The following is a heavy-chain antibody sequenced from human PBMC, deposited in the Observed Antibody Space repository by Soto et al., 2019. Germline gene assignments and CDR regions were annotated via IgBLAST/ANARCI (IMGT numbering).Heavy chain of an antibody. D-gene: IGHD6-13*01. J-gene: IGHJ5*02. V-gene: IGHV4-59*05. CDR3: ASSSSFNWFDP. CDR1: GGSISSYC. Sequence: LTCTVSGGSISSYCWSWIRQPPGKGLEWIGSIYYSGSTYYNPSLQSRVTISVDTSKNQFSLKLSSVTAADTAVYYCASSSSFNWFDPWGQGTLVTVSS. CDR2: IYYSGST.